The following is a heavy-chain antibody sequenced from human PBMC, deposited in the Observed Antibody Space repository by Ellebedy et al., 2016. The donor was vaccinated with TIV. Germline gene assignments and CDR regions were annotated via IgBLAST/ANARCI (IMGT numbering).Heavy chain of an antibody. CDR2: IIPMLNMV. J-gene: IGHJ3*02. CDR1: GGSFGTYA. D-gene: IGHD2-15*01. V-gene: IGHV1-69*10. Sequence: AASVKVSCKASGGSFGTYAINWVRQAPGHGLEWMGGIIPMLNMVTYGQKFQGRVTITADTSTTTAYMELNSLRSEDTAVYYCAREADSDALDIWGQGTMVIVSS. CDR3: AREADSDALDI.